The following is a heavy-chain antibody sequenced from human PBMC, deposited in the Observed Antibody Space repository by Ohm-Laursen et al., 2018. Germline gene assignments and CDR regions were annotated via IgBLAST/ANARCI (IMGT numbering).Heavy chain of an antibody. CDR3: ARYCIITTCYTGHYYGMDV. CDR1: GYTFTSYG. J-gene: IGHJ6*02. Sequence: ASVKVSCKASGYTFTSYGISWVRQAPGQGLEWMGWISAYNGNTNYAQKLQGRVTMTTDTSTSTAYMELRSLRSDDTAVYYCARYCIITTCYTGHYYGMDVWGQGTTVIVSS. CDR2: ISAYNGNT. V-gene: IGHV1-18*01. D-gene: IGHD2-2*02.